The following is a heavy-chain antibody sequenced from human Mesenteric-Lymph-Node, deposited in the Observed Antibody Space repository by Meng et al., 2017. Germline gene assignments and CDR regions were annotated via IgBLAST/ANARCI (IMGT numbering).Heavy chain of an antibody. V-gene: IGHV1-2*06. Sequence: VRLVQSGGEVKKPGASVKVSCKASGYTFPGYRMYGVRQATGQGPEWMGRINPDSGATNYAQTFQGRVTLTRDTSIDTAYMELRGLRSDDTAVYFCVRDVGDSSGYYFGGLWGQGTLVTVSS. D-gene: IGHD3-22*01. J-gene: IGHJ4*02. CDR1: GYTFPGYR. CDR3: VRDVGDSSGYYFGGL. CDR2: INPDSGAT.